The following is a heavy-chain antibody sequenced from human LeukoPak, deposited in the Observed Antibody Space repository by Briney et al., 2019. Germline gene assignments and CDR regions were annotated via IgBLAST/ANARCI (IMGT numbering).Heavy chain of an antibody. J-gene: IGHJ6*03. CDR2: TYYRSKWYN. D-gene: IGHD6-13*01. CDR1: GDSVSSNSVA. V-gene: IGHV6-1*01. Sequence: SQTLSLTCAISGDSVSSNSVAWNWIRQSPSRGLEWLGRTYYRSKWYNDYAVSVKSRITINPDTSKNQFSLQLNSVTPEDTAVYYCAREPAAGTEDFFYYYYYYMDVWGKGTTVTVSS. CDR3: AREPAAGTEDFFYYYYYYMDV.